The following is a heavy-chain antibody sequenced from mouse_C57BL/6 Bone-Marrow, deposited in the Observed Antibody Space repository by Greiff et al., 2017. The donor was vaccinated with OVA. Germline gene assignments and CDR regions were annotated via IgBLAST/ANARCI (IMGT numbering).Heavy chain of an antibody. CDR3: ARGGFYDYDGYYFDY. V-gene: IGHV1-53*01. J-gene: IGHJ2*01. CDR1: GYTFTSYW. CDR2: INPSNGGT. D-gene: IGHD2-4*01. Sequence: VQLQQPGPELVKPGASVKLSCKASGYTFTSYWMHWVKQRPGQGLEWIGNINPSNGGTNYNEKFKSKATLTVDKSSSTAYMQLSSLTSEDSAVYYCARGGFYDYDGYYFDYWGQGTTLTVSS.